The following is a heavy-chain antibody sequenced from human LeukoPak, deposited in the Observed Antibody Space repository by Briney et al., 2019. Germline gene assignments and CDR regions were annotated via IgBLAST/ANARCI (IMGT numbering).Heavy chain of an antibody. CDR2: IIPIFGTA. CDR3: AREGYYDILTGYQYYFDY. CDR1: GGTFSSYA. J-gene: IGHJ4*02. V-gene: IGHV1-69*06. D-gene: IGHD3-9*01. Sequence: GASVKVSRKASGGTFSSYAISWVRQAPGQGLEWMGGIIPIFGTANYAQKFQGRVTITADKSTSTAYMELSSLRSEDTAVYYCAREGYYDILTGYQYYFDYWGQGTLVTVSS.